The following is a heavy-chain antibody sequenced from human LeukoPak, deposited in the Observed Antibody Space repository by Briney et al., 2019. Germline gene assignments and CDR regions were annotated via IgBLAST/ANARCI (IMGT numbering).Heavy chain of an antibody. CDR3: ARGVMATTDFDY. Sequence: SVKVSSKASGGTFSSYAISWVRQAPGQGLEWMGRIIPILGIANYAQKFQGRVTITADESTSTAYMELSSLRSEDTAVYYCARGVMATTDFDYWGQGTLVTVSS. V-gene: IGHV1-69*04. D-gene: IGHD5-24*01. J-gene: IGHJ4*02. CDR2: IIPILGIA. CDR1: GGTFSSYA.